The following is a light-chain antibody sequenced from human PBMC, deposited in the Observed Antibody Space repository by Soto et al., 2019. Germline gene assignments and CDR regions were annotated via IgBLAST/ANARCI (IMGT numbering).Light chain of an antibody. J-gene: IGKJ1*01. V-gene: IGKV3-15*01. CDR2: GAS. Sequence: ELVMTQSPGTLSVSPGEKATLSCRASQSVDSNVAWYQQKPGQAPRLLIYGASTRATCIPAMFSGSGAGTEFTLTISSLQSEDFASYYCLQDYGDSWTFGQGTKVDIK. CDR1: QSVDSN. CDR3: LQDYGDSWT.